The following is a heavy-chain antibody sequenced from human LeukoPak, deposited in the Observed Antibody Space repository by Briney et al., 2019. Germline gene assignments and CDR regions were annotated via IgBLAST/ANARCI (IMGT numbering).Heavy chain of an antibody. CDR2: IYYSGST. CDR1: GGSISSSSYY. Sequence: SETLSLTCTVSGGSISSSSYYWGWIRQPPGKGLEWIGRIYYSGSTYYNPSLKSRVTISVDTSKNQFSLKRSAVTAADTAVYYCARGVVDCSSTSCYTEGIDYWGQGTLVTVSS. J-gene: IGHJ4*02. D-gene: IGHD2-2*02. V-gene: IGHV4-39*07. CDR3: ARGVVDCSSTSCYTEGIDY.